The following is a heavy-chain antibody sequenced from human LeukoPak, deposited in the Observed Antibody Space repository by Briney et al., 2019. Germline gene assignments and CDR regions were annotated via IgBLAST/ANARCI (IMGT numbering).Heavy chain of an antibody. CDR3: ARGADYDILTGYMDV. D-gene: IGHD3-9*01. V-gene: IGHV3-21*01. J-gene: IGHJ6*03. CDR2: ISSSSSYL. Sequence: GGSLRLSCAASGLTFSTYTMNWVRQAPGKWLEWVSSISSSSSYLYYADSVKGRFTISRANAKNSLYLEMNSLRAEDTAVYYCARGADYDILTGYMDVWGKGTTVTVSS. CDR1: GLTFSTYT.